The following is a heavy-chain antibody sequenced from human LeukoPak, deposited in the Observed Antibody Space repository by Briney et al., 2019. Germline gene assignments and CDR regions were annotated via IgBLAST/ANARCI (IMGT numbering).Heavy chain of an antibody. Sequence: PSETLSLTCTVSGGSISSGGYYWSWIRQPPGKGLEWIGEINHSGSTNYNPSLKSRVTISVDTSKNQFSLKLSSVTAADTAVYYCARGVHLGALIEGPWGQGTLVTVSS. V-gene: IGHV4-39*07. CDR1: GGSISSGGYY. CDR2: INHSGST. D-gene: IGHD3-16*01. CDR3: ARGVHLGALIEGP. J-gene: IGHJ5*02.